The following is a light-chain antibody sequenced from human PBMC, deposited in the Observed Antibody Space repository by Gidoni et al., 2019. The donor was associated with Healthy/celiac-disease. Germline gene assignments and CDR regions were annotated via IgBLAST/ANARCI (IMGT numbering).Light chain of an antibody. Sequence: DIQMTQSPSSLSASVGDRVTITCRASQSISSYLNWYQQKPVKAPKLLIYAASSLQSGVPSRFSGSGSGTGFTLTISSLQPEDFATYYCQQSYSTLLTFGGGTKVEIK. CDR3: QQSYSTLLT. V-gene: IGKV1-39*01. CDR2: AAS. CDR1: QSISSY. J-gene: IGKJ4*01.